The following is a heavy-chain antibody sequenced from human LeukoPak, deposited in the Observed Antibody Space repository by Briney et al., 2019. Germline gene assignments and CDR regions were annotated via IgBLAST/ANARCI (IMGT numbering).Heavy chain of an antibody. V-gene: IGHV4-59*08. D-gene: IGHD6-19*01. Sequence: SETLSLTCAVYGGSFSGYYWSWIRQPPGKGLEWIGYIYYSGSTNYNPSLKSRVTISVDTSKNQFSLKLSSVTAADTAVYYCARHVVAVAGPGFFDYWGQGTLVTVSS. CDR2: IYYSGST. J-gene: IGHJ4*02. CDR3: ARHVVAVAGPGFFDY. CDR1: GGSFSGYY.